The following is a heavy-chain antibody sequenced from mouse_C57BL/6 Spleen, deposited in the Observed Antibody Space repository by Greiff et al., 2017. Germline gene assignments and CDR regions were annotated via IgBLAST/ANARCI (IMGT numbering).Heavy chain of an antibody. Sequence: EVQLQQSGPELVKPGASVKISCKASGYSFTDYNMNWVKQSNGKSLEWIGVINPNYGTTSYNQTLKGKATLTVDQSSSTAYMQLNSLTSEDSAVYYCARGWTTIVEWYFDVWGTGTTVTFSS. V-gene: IGHV1-39*01. CDR3: ARGWTTIVEWYFDV. J-gene: IGHJ1*03. CDR1: GYSFTDYN. CDR2: INPNYGTT. D-gene: IGHD1-1*01.